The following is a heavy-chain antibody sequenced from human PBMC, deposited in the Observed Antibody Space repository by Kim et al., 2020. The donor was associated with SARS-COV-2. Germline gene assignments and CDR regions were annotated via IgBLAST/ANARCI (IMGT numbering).Heavy chain of an antibody. CDR1: GYTLTELS. CDR2: FDPEDGET. D-gene: IGHD1-26*01. V-gene: IGHV1-24*01. J-gene: IGHJ6*02. CDR3: ATAVVGARNYYYYYGMDV. Sequence: ASVKVSCKVSGYTLTELSMHWVRQAPGKGLEWMGGFDPEDGETIYAQKFQGRVTMTEDTSTDTAYMELSSLRSEDTAVYYCATAVVGARNYYYYYGMDVWGQGTTVTVSS.